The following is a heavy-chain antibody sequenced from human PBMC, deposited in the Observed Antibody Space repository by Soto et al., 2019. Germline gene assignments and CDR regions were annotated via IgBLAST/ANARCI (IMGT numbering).Heavy chain of an antibody. J-gene: IGHJ4*02. D-gene: IGHD2-15*01. Sequence: QVQLVQSGAEVKKPGFSVKVSCKASGGTFSSYAISWVRQAPGQGLEWMGGIIPIFGTANYAQKFQGRVTITADESTNTAYMELSSLRSEDTAVYYCARESRYCSGGSCYFLPGIDYWGQGTLVTVSS. CDR1: GGTFSSYA. V-gene: IGHV1-69*12. CDR3: ARESRYCSGGSCYFLPGIDY. CDR2: IIPIFGTA.